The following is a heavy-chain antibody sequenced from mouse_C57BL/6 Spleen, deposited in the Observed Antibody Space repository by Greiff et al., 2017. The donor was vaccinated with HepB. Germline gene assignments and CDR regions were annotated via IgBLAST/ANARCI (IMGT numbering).Heavy chain of an antibody. CDR3: ARSWLRDAMDY. CDR2: IYTSDSET. D-gene: IGHD2-2*01. CDR1: GYTFTSYW. Sequence: VKLQQPGAELVRPGSSVKLSCKASGYTFTSYWMDWVKQKPGQGLEWIGNIYTSDSETHYNQKFKDKATLTVYKSSSTAYMQLSSLTSEDSAVYYSARSWLRDAMDYWGQGTSVTVSS. V-gene: IGHV1-61*01. J-gene: IGHJ4*01.